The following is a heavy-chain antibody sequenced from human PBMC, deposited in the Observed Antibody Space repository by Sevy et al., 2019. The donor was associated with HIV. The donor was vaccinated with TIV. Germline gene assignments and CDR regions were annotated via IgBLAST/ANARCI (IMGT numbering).Heavy chain of an antibody. J-gene: IGHJ5*02. CDR1: GFTFSSYS. CDR3: AAGTVVTPYWFDP. V-gene: IGHV3-21*01. D-gene: IGHD2-21*02. CDR2: ISSSSSYI. Sequence: GGSLRLSFAASGFTFSSYSMNWVRQAPGKGLEWVSSISSSSSYIYYADSVKGRFTISRDNAKNSLYLQMNSLRAEDTAVYYCAAGTVVTPYWFDPWVQGTLVTVSS.